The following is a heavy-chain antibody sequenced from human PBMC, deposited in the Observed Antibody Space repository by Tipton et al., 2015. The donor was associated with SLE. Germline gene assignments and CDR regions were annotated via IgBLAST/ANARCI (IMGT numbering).Heavy chain of an antibody. CDR1: GFTFTNAW. CDR2: IKSKADGGTT. CDR3: IPRGYSGY. Sequence: GSLRLSCTVPGFTFTNAWMSWVRQAPGKGLEWVGRIKSKADGGTTDYVAPVKGRFTMSRDDSKNTLYLQMNSLKTEDTAVYYCIPRGYSGYWGQGTLVTVSS. D-gene: IGHD5-12*01. J-gene: IGHJ4*02. V-gene: IGHV3-15*01.